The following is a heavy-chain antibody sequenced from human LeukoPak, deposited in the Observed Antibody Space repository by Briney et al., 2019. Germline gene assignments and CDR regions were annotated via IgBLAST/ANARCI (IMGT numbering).Heavy chain of an antibody. D-gene: IGHD6-19*01. V-gene: IGHV3-23*01. CDR1: GFTFNDYA. J-gene: IGHJ3*02. CDR3: AKGGIAVPEDDAFDI. Sequence: TGGSLRLSCAASGFTFNDYAMNWVRQAPGKGLEWVSSISGRGRSTYYADSVKGRFTLSRDNSKNTLYLQMNSLRAEDTAVYYCAKGGIAVPEDDAFDIWGQGTMVTVSS. CDR2: ISGRGRST.